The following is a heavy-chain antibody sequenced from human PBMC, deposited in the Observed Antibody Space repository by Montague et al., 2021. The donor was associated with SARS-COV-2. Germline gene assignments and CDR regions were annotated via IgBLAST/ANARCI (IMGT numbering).Heavy chain of an antibody. V-gene: IGHV4-34*01. D-gene: IGHD3-9*01. CDR2: IDHSGNT. CDR1: GGSFSTYY. Sequence: SETLSLTCAVYGGSFSTYYWAWIRQSPGKGLEWIGNIDHSGNTXXXPSXXXRVTISVDTSKNQFSLKLSSVTAADTAVYYCARTYYDILTGYYNRGAFDIWGQGTMVTVSS. CDR3: ARTYYDILTGYYNRGAFDI. J-gene: IGHJ3*02.